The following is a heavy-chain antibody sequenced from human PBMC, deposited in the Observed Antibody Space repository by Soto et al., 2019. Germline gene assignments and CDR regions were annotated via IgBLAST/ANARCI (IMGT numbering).Heavy chain of an antibody. Sequence: WGSLRLSCAASGFTISTYWMHLVRQAPGKGLVWVSRINSDESSTSYVDSVKGRFTISRDNAKNTLYLQMNSLRAEDTAVYYCARGIAVAGTGWFDPWGQGTLGTVSS. CDR1: GFTISTYW. V-gene: IGHV3-74*01. CDR3: ARGIAVAGTGWFDP. CDR2: INSDESST. D-gene: IGHD6-19*01. J-gene: IGHJ5*02.